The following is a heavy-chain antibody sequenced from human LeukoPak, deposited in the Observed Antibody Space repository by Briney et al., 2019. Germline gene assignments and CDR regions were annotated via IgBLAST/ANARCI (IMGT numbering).Heavy chain of an antibody. Sequence: GGSLRLSCAASGFTFDDYAMHWVRQAPGKGLEWVSGISWNSGSIGYADSVKGRFTISRDNAKNSLYLQMYSLRAEDTALYYCAKDVVEMATMGYFDYWGQGTLVTVSS. V-gene: IGHV3-9*01. CDR3: AKDVVEMATMGYFDY. D-gene: IGHD5-24*01. CDR1: GFTFDDYA. CDR2: ISWNSGSI. J-gene: IGHJ4*02.